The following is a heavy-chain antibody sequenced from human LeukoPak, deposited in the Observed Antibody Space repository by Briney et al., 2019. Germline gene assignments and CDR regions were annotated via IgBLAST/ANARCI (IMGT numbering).Heavy chain of an antibody. CDR1: GFTFSSYA. CDR3: ARDGVSSTKGGFDY. Sequence: GRSLRLSCAASGFTFSSYAMHWVRQAPGKGLEWVAVISYDGSNKYYTDSVKGRFTISRDNSKNTLYLQMNSLRAEDTAVYYCARDGVSSTKGGFDYWGQGTLVTVSS. V-gene: IGHV3-30-3*01. CDR2: ISYDGSNK. J-gene: IGHJ4*02. D-gene: IGHD2-2*01.